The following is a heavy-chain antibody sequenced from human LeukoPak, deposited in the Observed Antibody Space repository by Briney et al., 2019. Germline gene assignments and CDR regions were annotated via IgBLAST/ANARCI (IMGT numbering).Heavy chain of an antibody. CDR1: GGSISSSSYY. J-gene: IGHJ6*03. V-gene: IGHV4-39*01. CDR2: IYYSGST. Sequence: SETLSLTCTVSGGSISSSSYYWGWIRQPPGKGLEWIGSIYYSGSTYYNPSLKSRVTISVDTSKNQFSLKLSSVTAADTAVYYCARLNQNYYYYYYMDVWGKGTTVTISS. CDR3: ARLNQNYYYYYYMDV. D-gene: IGHD1-14*01.